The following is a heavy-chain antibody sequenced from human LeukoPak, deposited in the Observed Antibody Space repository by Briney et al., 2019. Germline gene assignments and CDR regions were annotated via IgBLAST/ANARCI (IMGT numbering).Heavy chain of an antibody. D-gene: IGHD1-26*01. Sequence: ASVKVSCKASGYTFTGYYMHWVRQAPGQGLEWMGWINPNSGGTNYAQKFQGRVTMTRDTSISTAYMELSRLRSDDTAVYYCAREEGRELLSGAFDIWGQGTMVTVSS. CDR1: GYTFTGYY. CDR3: AREEGRELLSGAFDI. CDR2: INPNSGGT. V-gene: IGHV1-2*02. J-gene: IGHJ3*02.